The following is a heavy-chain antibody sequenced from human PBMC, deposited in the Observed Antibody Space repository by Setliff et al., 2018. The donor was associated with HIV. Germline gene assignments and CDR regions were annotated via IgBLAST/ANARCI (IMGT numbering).Heavy chain of an antibody. CDR1: GGSITGHY. D-gene: IGHD3-10*01. Sequence: SETLSLTCTVSGGSITGHYWSWIRQPPGKGPEWIGYISYSGISNYNPSLKSRVTISLDTSKNHLSLQLRSVTAADTAVYYCARDGPALYDSGIRYWGQGSLVTVSS. CDR2: ISYSGIS. J-gene: IGHJ4*02. CDR3: ARDGPALYDSGIRY. V-gene: IGHV4-59*11.